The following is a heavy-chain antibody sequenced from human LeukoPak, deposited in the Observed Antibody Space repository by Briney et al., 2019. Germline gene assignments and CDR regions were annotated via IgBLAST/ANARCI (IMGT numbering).Heavy chain of an antibody. V-gene: IGHV3-23*01. CDR1: GFTFSSYA. CDR2: IRGSGGST. D-gene: IGHD2-8*01. J-gene: IGHJ4*02. CDR3: ARSVYLHIGGPYFDY. Sequence: GGSLRLSCAASGFTFSSYAMSWVRQAPGKGLEWVSGIRGSGGSTYYADSVKGRFTISRDNSKNTLYLQMNSLRAEDTAVYYCARSVYLHIGGPYFDYWGQGTLVTVSS.